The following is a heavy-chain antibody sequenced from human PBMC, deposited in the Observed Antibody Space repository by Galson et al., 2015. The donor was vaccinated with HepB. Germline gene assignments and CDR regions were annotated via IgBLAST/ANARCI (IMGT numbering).Heavy chain of an antibody. CDR1: GFTFSSYS. CDR3: ARDPHCSSTSCYPMDV. D-gene: IGHD2-2*01. V-gene: IGHV3-21*01. CDR2: ISSSSSYI. J-gene: IGHJ6*02. Sequence: SLRLSCAASGFTFSSYSMNWVRQAPGKGLEWVSSISSSSSYIYYADSVKGRFTISRDNAKNSLYLQMNSLRAEDTAVYYCARDPHCSSTSCYPMDVWGQGTTVTVSS.